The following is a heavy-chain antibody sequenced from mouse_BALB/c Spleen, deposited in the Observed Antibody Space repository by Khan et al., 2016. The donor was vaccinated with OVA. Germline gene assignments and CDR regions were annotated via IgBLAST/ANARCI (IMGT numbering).Heavy chain of an antibody. CDR3: TRDRNYYGSSFYFDY. CDR1: GFTFSSYS. D-gene: IGHD1-1*01. CDR2: ITSGGSYT. J-gene: IGHJ2*01. V-gene: IGHV5-6-4*01. Sequence: EVELVESGGGLVKPGGSLRLSCAASGFTFSSYSMSWVRQTPEKRLEWVATITSGGSYTYYPDCVQGRFTISRDNAKNTLYLQMSSLKSEDTAIYYCTRDRNYYGSSFYFDYWGQGTTLTVSS.